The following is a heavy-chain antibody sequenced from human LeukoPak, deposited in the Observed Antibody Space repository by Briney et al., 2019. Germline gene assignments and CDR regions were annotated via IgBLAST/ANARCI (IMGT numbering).Heavy chain of an antibody. CDR1: GGTFSSYA. CDR2: IIPIFGTA. V-gene: IGHV1-69*05. Sequence: GASVKVSCKASGGTFSSYAISWVRQAPGQGLEWMGGIIPIFGTANYAQKFQGRVTITTDESTSTAYMELSSLRSEDTAVYYCARGYITMVRGAPSSDPPVGMDVWGQGTTVTVSS. J-gene: IGHJ6*02. CDR3: ARGYITMVRGAPSSDPPVGMDV. D-gene: IGHD3-10*01.